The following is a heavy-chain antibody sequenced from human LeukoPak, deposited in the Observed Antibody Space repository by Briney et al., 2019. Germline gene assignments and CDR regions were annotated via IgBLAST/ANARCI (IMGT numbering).Heavy chain of an antibody. CDR2: ISWNSRSI. V-gene: IGHV3-9*01. D-gene: IGHD2-2*01. CDR1: GFTFDDYA. Sequence: GGSLRPSCAASGFTFDDYAMHWVRQAPGKGLEWVSGISWNSRSIGYADSVKGRFTISRDNAKNSLYLQMNSLRAEDTALYYCAKGRGVVPAANFDYWGQGTLVTVSS. CDR3: AKGRGVVPAANFDY. J-gene: IGHJ4*02.